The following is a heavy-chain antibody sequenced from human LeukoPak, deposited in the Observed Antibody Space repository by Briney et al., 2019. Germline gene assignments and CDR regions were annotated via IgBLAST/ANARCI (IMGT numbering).Heavy chain of an antibody. D-gene: IGHD3-10*01. J-gene: IGHJ6*02. CDR2: ISSSSAYI. V-gene: IGHV3-21*01. Sequence: GGSLRLPCAASGFTFSSYGMHWVRQAPGKGLEWVSSISSSSAYIYYVDSLKGRFTISRDNAKNSLYLQMNSLRAEDTAVYYCVRDLGYYYASGTQYYYGVDVWGQGTTVTVSS. CDR1: GFTFSSYG. CDR3: VRDLGYYYASGTQYYYGVDV.